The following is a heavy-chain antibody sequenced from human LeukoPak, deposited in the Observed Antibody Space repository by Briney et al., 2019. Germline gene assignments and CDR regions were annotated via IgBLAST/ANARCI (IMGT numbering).Heavy chain of an antibody. CDR1: GFTLSNYA. J-gene: IGHJ4*02. CDR3: ARDQYSSGWYGSFDY. CDR2: ISYDETNK. V-gene: IGHV3-30-3*01. D-gene: IGHD6-19*01. Sequence: GGSLRLSCAASGFTLSNYAMRWVRQAPGKGLDWMAVISYDETNKYYADSVKGRFTISRDISKNTLHLQMNSLRAEDTAVYYCARDQYSSGWYGSFDYWGQGTLVTVSS.